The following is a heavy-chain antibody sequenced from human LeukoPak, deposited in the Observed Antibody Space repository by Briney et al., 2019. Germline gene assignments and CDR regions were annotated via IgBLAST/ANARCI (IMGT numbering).Heavy chain of an antibody. CDR2: IYYSGST. CDR1: GGSVSSYF. Sequence: SETLSLTCTASGGSVSSYFWSWIRQPPGQGLEWIGYIYYSGSTKYNPSLKSRVTISVDTSKNQSSLKLSSVTAADTAVYYCARQRQQLVLDYWGQGTLVTVSS. CDR3: ARQRQQLVLDY. D-gene: IGHD6-13*01. V-gene: IGHV4-59*08. J-gene: IGHJ4*02.